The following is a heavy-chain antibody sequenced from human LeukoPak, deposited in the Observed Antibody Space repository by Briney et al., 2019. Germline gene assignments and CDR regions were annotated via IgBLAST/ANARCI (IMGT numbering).Heavy chain of an antibody. Sequence: GASVKVSCKASGYTFTSYYMHWVRQAPGQGLEWMGIINPSGGSTSYAQKFQGRVTMTRDTSTSTVYMELSSLRSEDTAVYYCARDGVSSGWHIGSYYGMDVWGQGTTVTVSS. J-gene: IGHJ6*02. V-gene: IGHV1-46*01. CDR3: ARDGVSSGWHIGSYYGMDV. D-gene: IGHD6-19*01. CDR2: INPSGGST. CDR1: GYTFTSYY.